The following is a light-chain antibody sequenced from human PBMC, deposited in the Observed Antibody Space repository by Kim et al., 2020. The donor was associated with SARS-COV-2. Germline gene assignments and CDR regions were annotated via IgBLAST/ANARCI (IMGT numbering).Light chain of an antibody. CDR2: EVT. J-gene: IGLJ1*01. CDR1: SSDVGAYTH. CDR3: SSYAGTKHFL. V-gene: IGLV2-8*01. Sequence: GQSVIIACTGPSSDVGAYTHVSWFQEHPGKAPKLMVYEVTERPSGVPDRFSGSKSGNTASLTVSGLQAEDEADYYCSSYAGTKHFLFGTGTKVTVL.